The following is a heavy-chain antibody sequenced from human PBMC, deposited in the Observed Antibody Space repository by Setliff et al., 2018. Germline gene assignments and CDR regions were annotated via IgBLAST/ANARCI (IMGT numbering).Heavy chain of an antibody. D-gene: IGHD2-2*02. CDR1: GDSISSFSYY. V-gene: IGHV4-39*01. Sequence: SETLSLTCTVPGDSISSFSYYWGWIRQPPGKGLEWIGTIYDSGKTYYNPSFKSRVTISVDTSKNQFSLKLNSVTAADTGVYYCASCRFQVPYNYWGQGTLVTVSS. CDR2: IYDSGKT. J-gene: IGHJ4*02. CDR3: ASCRFQVPYNY.